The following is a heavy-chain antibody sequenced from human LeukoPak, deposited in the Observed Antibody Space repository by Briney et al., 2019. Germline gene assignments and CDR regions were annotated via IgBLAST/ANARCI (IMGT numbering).Heavy chain of an antibody. J-gene: IGHJ4*02. Sequence: SETLSLTCAVYGGSFSGYYWSWIRQPPGKGLEWIGEIDHSGSTNYNPSLKSRVTISVDTSKNQFSLKLSSVTAADTAVYYCARGLGPHYYCSSTSCYTYFDYWGQGTLVTVSS. V-gene: IGHV4-34*01. CDR1: GGSFSGYY. CDR3: ARGLGPHYYCSSTSCYTYFDY. CDR2: IDHSGST. D-gene: IGHD2-2*02.